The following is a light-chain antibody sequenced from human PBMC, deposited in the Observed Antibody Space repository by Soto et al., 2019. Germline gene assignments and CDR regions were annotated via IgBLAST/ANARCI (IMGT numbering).Light chain of an antibody. Sequence: QSALTQAASVSGSPGQSITISCTGTNSDVGNYNLVSWYQQHPGKAPKLMVYAVSQRPSGVTNRFSGSKSANTASLTISGLQAEDEAYYYCCSYAGSSTPVVFGGGPKLTVL. J-gene: IGLJ2*01. CDR1: NSDVGNYNL. CDR3: CSYAGSSTPVV. CDR2: AVS. V-gene: IGLV2-23*02.